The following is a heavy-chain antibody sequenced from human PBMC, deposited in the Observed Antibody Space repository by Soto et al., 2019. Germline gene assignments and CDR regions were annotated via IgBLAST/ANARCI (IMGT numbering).Heavy chain of an antibody. CDR2: IYWDDDK. J-gene: IGHJ6*02. CDR3: AHKGGRGAGMDV. V-gene: IGHV2-5*02. Sequence: QITLKESGPTVVKPTQTLTLTCTFSGFSVSTSGVGVAWIRQPPGKALEWLALIYWDDDKRYSPFLQSRVTINKYTSKNQVVLTMTNMDPVDTATYYCAHKGGRGAGMDVWGQGTTVTVSS. D-gene: IGHD2-15*01. CDR1: GFSVSTSGVG.